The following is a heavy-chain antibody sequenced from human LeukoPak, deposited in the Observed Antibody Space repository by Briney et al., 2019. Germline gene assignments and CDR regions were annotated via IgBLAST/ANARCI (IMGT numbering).Heavy chain of an antibody. J-gene: IGHJ4*02. CDR2: ISGSGGST. D-gene: IGHD3-10*01. V-gene: IGHV3-23*01. CDR1: GFTFSSYA. Sequence: PGGSLRLSCAASGFTFSSYAMSWVRQAPGKGLEWVSAISGSGGSTYYADSVKGRFTISRDNSKNTLYLQVNSLRAEDTAVYYCAKDYQGGGYGSGSYLFDYWGQGTLVTVSS. CDR3: AKDYQGGGYGSGSYLFDY.